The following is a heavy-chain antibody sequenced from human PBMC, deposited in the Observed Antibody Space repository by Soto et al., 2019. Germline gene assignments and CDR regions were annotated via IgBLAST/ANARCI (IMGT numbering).Heavy chain of an antibody. CDR1: GYTFTSYA. J-gene: IGHJ6*02. CDR2: INAGNGNT. D-gene: IGHD2-2*01. Sequence: ASVKVSCKASGYTFTSYAMHWVRQAPGQGLEWMGWINAGNGNTKYSQKFQGRVTITRDTSASTAYMELSSLRSEDTAVYYCAVVPAAMSYYYGMDVWGQGTTVTVSS. V-gene: IGHV1-3*01. CDR3: AVVPAAMSYYYGMDV.